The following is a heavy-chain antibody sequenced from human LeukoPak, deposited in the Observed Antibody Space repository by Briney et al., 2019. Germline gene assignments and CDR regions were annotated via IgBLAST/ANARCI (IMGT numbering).Heavy chain of an antibody. CDR3: ASVYDSSGYYPF. V-gene: IGHV4-39*01. CDR2: IYYSGST. CDR1: GGSISSSSYY. D-gene: IGHD3-22*01. J-gene: IGHJ4*02. Sequence: SETLSLTCTVSGGSISSSSYYWGWIRQPPGTGLEWIGTIYYSGSTYYNPSLKSRVTISVDTSKNQFSLKLSSVTAADTAVYYCASVYDSSGYYPFWGQGTLVTVSS.